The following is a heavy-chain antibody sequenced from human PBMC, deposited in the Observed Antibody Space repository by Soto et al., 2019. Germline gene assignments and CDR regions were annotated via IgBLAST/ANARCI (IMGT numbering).Heavy chain of an antibody. Sequence: EVQLVESGGGLVQPGGSLRLSCAASGFTFSSYWMHWVRQVPGKGLVWVSHINSDGTTTNYADSVKGRFTISRDNGKNTLYLQMNSLRVEDTAGYYCARGLGTTSTVTTGYWGQGTLVTVSS. V-gene: IGHV3-74*01. D-gene: IGHD4-4*01. CDR2: INSDGTTT. CDR1: GFTFSSYW. J-gene: IGHJ4*02. CDR3: ARGLGTTSTVTTGY.